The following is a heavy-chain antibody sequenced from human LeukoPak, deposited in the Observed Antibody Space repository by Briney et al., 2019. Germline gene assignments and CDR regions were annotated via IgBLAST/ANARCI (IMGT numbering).Heavy chain of an antibody. V-gene: IGHV3-21*01. CDR1: GFTFSSYS. D-gene: IGHD4-17*01. CDR3: ARSTGTVTKGGFDY. J-gene: IGHJ4*02. Sequence: PGGSLRLPCAASGFTFSSYSMNWVRQAPGKGLEWVSSISSSSSYIYYADSVKGRFTISRDNAKNSLYLQMNSMRAEDTAVYYCARSTGTVTKGGFDYWGQGTLVTVSS. CDR2: ISSSSSYI.